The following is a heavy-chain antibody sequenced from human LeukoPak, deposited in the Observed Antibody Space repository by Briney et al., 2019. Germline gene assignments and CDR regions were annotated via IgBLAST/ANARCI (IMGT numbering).Heavy chain of an antibody. J-gene: IGHJ4*02. CDR3: ARGRITMVRGVPLFDY. CDR1: GFTFSSYA. D-gene: IGHD3-10*01. V-gene: IGHV3-7*01. Sequence: GGSLRLSCAASGFTFSSYAMHWVRQAPGKGLEWVANIKQDGSEKYYVDSVKGRFTISRDNAKNSLYLQMNSLRAEDTAVYYCARGRITMVRGVPLFDYWGQGTLVTVSS. CDR2: IKQDGSEK.